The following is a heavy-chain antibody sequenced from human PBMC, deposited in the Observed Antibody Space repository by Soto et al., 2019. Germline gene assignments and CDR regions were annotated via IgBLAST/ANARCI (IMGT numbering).Heavy chain of an antibody. J-gene: IGHJ1*01. Sequence: QVQLVQSGADVKKPGSSVKVSCKASGGSLTSYVINWVRQAPGQGLEWMGGIIPIFGIIQYAQKFQGRVTITADEATSTAYMELSSLRSEDTAVYYCARGPSAPIAAAPPEYFQHWGQGTLVTVSS. D-gene: IGHD6-13*01. V-gene: IGHV1-69*12. CDR3: ARGPSAPIAAAPPEYFQH. CDR1: GGSLTSYV. CDR2: IIPIFGII.